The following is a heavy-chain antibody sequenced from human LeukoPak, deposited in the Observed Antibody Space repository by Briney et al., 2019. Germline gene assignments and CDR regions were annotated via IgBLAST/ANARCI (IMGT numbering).Heavy chain of an antibody. V-gene: IGHV3-23*01. CDR1: GFTFASYA. J-gene: IGHJ5*02. CDR2: ISADGST. D-gene: IGHD2-2*01. Sequence: GGSLRLSCAASGFTFASYAMTWVRQAPGKGLEWVSSISADGSTYYADSVKGRFTISRDNSRDTFFLEMNSLRAEDTALYYCVACSSASCYGDRFDPWGQGTLVTVSS. CDR3: VACSSASCYGDRFDP.